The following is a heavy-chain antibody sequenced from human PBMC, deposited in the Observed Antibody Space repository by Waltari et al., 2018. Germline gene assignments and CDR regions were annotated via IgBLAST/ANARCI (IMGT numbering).Heavy chain of an antibody. CDR1: GGTFSSYA. D-gene: IGHD3-10*01. CDR2: SIPIFGTA. CDR3: ARDLINRGAFDI. J-gene: IGHJ3*02. V-gene: IGHV1-69*08. Sequence: QVQLVQSGAEVKKPGSSVKVSCKASGGTFSSYAISWVRQAPGKGLEWMGRSIPIFGTANYAQKFQGRVTITADKATSTAYMELGSLRSEDTAVYYCARDLINRGAFDIWGQGTMVTVSS.